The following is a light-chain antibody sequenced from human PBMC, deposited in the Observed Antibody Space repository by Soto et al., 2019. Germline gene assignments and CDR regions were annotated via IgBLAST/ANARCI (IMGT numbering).Light chain of an antibody. CDR2: DSS. CDR1: QSISSH. CDR3: QQFHISPQT. V-gene: IGKV3-15*01. Sequence: EIVMTQSPASLSVSPGESATLSCRASQSISSHLAWYQQKPGQAPRLLIYDSSTRTTGVPARFSGSGSGTEFTLTISSLQSEDFALYFCQQFHISPQTFGQGTKVEVK. J-gene: IGKJ1*01.